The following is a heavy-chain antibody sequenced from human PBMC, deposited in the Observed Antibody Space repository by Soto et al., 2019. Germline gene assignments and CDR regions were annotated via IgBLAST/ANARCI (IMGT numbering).Heavy chain of an antibody. CDR3: AKGDSDYYFDS. CDR2: IDGDGSRI. J-gene: IGHJ4*02. D-gene: IGHD4-4*01. V-gene: IGHV3-74*01. Sequence: EAQLVESGGGLVQPGGSLRLSCAASGFTFSTNWMHWVRQAPGKGLVWVARIDGDGSRISYADSVKGRFTISRDNAKNTLYLEMNSLRVDDTALYFCAKGDSDYYFDSLGQGTLVTVSS. CDR1: GFTFSTNW.